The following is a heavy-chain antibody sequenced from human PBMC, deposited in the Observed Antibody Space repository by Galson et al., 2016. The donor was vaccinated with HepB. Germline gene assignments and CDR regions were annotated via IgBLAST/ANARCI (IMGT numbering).Heavy chain of an antibody. J-gene: IGHJ3*01. D-gene: IGHD6-19*01. CDR2: IYYSGTT. Sequence: ETLSLTCTVSGGSISSSSHFWAWIRQPPGKGLDWIGSIYYSGTTHYNPSLQSRVSISVDTSKNQFSLRLTSVSAADTAMYSCARQDRAGLVNFWGQGTMVTVSS. CDR3: ARQDRAGLVNF. CDR1: GGSISSSSHF. V-gene: IGHV4-39*01.